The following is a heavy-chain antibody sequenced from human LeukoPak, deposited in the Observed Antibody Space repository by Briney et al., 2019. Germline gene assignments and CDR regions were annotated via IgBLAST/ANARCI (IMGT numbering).Heavy chain of an antibody. CDR3: ARTGGNSGWYYFDY. J-gene: IGHJ4*02. V-gene: IGHV4-38-2*01. Sequence: SETLSLTCAVSDYSISSGYYWCGIRQPPGKGLEWIGTIYHSATTYYNPSLKSRVTISVDTSKNQFSLKLSSVTAADTAVYYCARTGGNSGWYYFDYWGEGTLVTVSS. D-gene: IGHD6-19*01. CDR1: DYSISSGYY. CDR2: IYHSATT.